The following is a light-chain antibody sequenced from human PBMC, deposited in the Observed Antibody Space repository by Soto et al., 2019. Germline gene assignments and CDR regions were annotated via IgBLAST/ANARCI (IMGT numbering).Light chain of an antibody. CDR2: AND. CDR3: VAWDGTLSVWV. Sequence: QSAVTQPPSASGTPGQRVTISCSGSTSNIGSKFVYWYQQNPGTAPKLLIYANDQRPSGVPDRFSGSKSGTSASLAISGLRSEDEADYYCVAWDGTLSVWVFGGGTKLTVL. V-gene: IGLV1-47*01. J-gene: IGLJ3*02. CDR1: TSNIGSKF.